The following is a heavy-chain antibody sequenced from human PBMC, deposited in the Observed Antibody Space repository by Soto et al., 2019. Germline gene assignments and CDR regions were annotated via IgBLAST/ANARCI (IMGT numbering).Heavy chain of an antibody. CDR3: ARDVQQLASY. Sequence: NPGGSLRLSCAASGFTFSDYYMSWIRQAPGKGLEWVSYISGTSTYINYADSVKGRFTISRDNAKNSLYLQMNSLRAEDTAVYFCARDVQQLASYWGQGTLVTVSS. CDR2: ISGTSTYI. D-gene: IGHD6-13*01. CDR1: GFTFSDYY. V-gene: IGHV3-11*06. J-gene: IGHJ4*02.